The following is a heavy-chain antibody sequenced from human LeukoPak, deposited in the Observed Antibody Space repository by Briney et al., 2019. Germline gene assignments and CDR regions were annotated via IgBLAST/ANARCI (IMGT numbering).Heavy chain of an antibody. CDR2: IKQDESEK. V-gene: IGHV3-7*01. CDR1: GFTFSSYW. CDR3: ARDLDSGYDFRVFDP. J-gene: IGHJ5*02. Sequence: PGGSLRLSCAASGFTFSSYWMSWVRQAPGKGLEWVANIKQDESEKYYVDSVKGRFTISRDNAKNSLHLQMNSLRAEDTAVYYCARDLDSGYDFRVFDPWGQGTLVTVSS. D-gene: IGHD5-12*01.